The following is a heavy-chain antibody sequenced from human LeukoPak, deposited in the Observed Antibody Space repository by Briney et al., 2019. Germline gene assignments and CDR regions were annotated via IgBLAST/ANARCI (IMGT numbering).Heavy chain of an antibody. J-gene: IGHJ4*02. D-gene: IGHD3-10*01. CDR1: GFTFSSYS. Sequence: PGGSLRLSCAASGFTFSSYSMNWVRQAPGKGLEWVAFIRYDGSNKYYADSVKGRFTISRDNSKNTLYLQINSLRAEGTAVYYCAKEIRGWFGESPEPYYFDYWGQGTLVTVSS. CDR2: IRYDGSNK. CDR3: AKEIRGWFGESPEPYYFDY. V-gene: IGHV3-30*02.